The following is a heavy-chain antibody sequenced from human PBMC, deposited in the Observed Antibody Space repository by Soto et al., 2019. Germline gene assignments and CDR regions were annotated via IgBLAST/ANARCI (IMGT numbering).Heavy chain of an antibody. V-gene: IGHV3-23*01. CDR2: ISATGGST. CDR3: AKDRLAGNFDY. CDR1: GFTFNNYA. J-gene: IGHJ4*02. Sequence: EVQVLDSGGGLVQPGGSLRLSCAASGFTFNNYAMNWVRQAPGKGLEWVATISATGGSTYYADSVKGRFTISRDNSKNPLYLQMNGLGVEDTAVYYCAKDRLAGNFDYWGQGTQVTVSS.